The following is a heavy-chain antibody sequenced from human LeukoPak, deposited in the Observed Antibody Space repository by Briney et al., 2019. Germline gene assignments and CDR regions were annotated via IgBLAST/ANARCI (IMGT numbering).Heavy chain of an antibody. V-gene: IGHV4-34*01. J-gene: IGHJ4*02. Sequence: SETLXLTCAVYGGSFSGYYWSWIRQPPGKGLEXIGEINHSGSTNYNPSLKSRVTISVDTSKNQFSLKLSSVTAADTAVYYCARRAYMVRGVPALKFDYWGQGTLVTVSS. CDR1: GGSFSGYY. D-gene: IGHD3-10*01. CDR3: ARRAYMVRGVPALKFDY. CDR2: INHSGST.